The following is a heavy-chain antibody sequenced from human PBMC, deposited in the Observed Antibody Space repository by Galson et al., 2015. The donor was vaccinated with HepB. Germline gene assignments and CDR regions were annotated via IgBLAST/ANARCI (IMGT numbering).Heavy chain of an antibody. J-gene: IGHJ4*02. CDR1: GYTFTDYF. D-gene: IGHD3-22*01. CDR2: INPDSGGT. Sequence: SVKVSCKASGYTFTDYFIHWVRQAPGQGLEWMGWINPDSGGTNYAQKFEAWVTMTRDTSTSTADMELSRLRSDDTAVYYCARDSNGWSGGFDYWGQGTLVTVSS. CDR3: ARDSNGWSGGFDY. V-gene: IGHV1-2*04.